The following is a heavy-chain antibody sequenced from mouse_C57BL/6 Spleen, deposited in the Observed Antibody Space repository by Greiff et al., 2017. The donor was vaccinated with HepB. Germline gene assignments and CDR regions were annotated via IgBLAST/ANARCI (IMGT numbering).Heavy chain of an antibody. D-gene: IGHD2-4*01. CDR3: ARQWDYDGFAY. Sequence: QVQLQQPGAELVRPGSSVKLSCKASGYTFTSYWMHWVKQRPIQGLEWIGNIDPSDSETHYYQKFKDKATLTVDKSSSTAYMQLSSLTSEDSAVYYCARQWDYDGFAYWGQGTLVTVSA. J-gene: IGHJ3*01. V-gene: IGHV1-52*01. CDR2: IDPSDSET. CDR1: GYTFTSYW.